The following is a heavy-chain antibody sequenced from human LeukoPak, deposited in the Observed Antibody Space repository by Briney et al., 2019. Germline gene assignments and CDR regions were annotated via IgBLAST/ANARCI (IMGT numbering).Heavy chain of an antibody. CDR2: IYTSGST. D-gene: IGHD6-13*01. V-gene: IGHV4-4*07. J-gene: IGHJ4*02. CDR1: GGSIRSYY. Sequence: SETLSLTCTGSGGSIRSYYWSWIRQPAGKGLEWIGRIYTSGSTNYNPSLKSRVTMSVDTSKNQFSLKLSSVTAADTAVYYCARESSSWIRAVDYWGQGTLVTVSS. CDR3: ARESSSWIRAVDY.